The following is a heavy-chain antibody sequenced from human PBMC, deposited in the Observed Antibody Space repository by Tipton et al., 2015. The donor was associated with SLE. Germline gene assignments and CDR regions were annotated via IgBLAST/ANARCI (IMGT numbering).Heavy chain of an antibody. CDR3: ARSYGGNSNWFDP. Sequence: TLSLTCTVSGGSLSSYYWSWIRQPPGKGLEWIGYIYYSGSTNYNPSLKSRVTISVDTSKNQFSLKLSSVTAADTAVYYCARSYGGNSNWFDPWGQGTLVTASS. D-gene: IGHD4-23*01. CDR2: IYYSGST. J-gene: IGHJ5*02. CDR1: GGSLSSYY. V-gene: IGHV4-59*12.